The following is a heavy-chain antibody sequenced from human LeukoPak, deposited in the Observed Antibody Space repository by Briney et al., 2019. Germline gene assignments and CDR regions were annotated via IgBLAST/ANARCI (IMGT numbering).Heavy chain of an antibody. CDR1: GYTFTGYY. CDR2: INPNSGGT. Sequence: GASVKVSCKAPGYTFTGYYMHWVRQAPGQGLEWMGWINPNSGGTNYAQKFQGRVTMTRDTSISTAYMELSRLRSDDTAVYYRARDRDGYNFIDYWGQGTLVTVSS. D-gene: IGHD5-24*01. CDR3: ARDRDGYNFIDY. J-gene: IGHJ4*02. V-gene: IGHV1-2*02.